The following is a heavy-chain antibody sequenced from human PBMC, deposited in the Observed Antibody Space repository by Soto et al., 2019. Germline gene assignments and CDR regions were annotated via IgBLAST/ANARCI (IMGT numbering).Heavy chain of an antibody. J-gene: IGHJ6*02. CDR1: GFTFDDHA. CDR2: ISWNSGTI. D-gene: IGHD3-3*01. CDR3: ASPYYDFWSGWYGMDV. V-gene: IGHV3-9*01. Sequence: GGSLRLSCAASGFTFDDHAMHWVRQGPGKGLEWVSGISWNSGTIVYADSVKGRFTISRDNSKNTLYLQMNSLRAEDTAVYYCASPYYDFWSGWYGMDVWGQGTTVTVYS.